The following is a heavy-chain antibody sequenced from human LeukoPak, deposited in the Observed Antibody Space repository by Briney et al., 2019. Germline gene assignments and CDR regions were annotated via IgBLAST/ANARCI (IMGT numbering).Heavy chain of an antibody. D-gene: IGHD2-15*01. J-gene: IGHJ4*02. CDR2: IRSKANSYAT. V-gene: IGHV3-73*01. CDR1: GFTFSGSA. Sequence: GGSLKLSCAASGFTFSGSAMHWVRQSSGKGLEWVGRIRSKANSYATAYAEWVKGRFTISRDDSKNTAYLQMNSLKTEDTAVYYCTRRDCSGGSCYLDYWGQGTLVTVSS. CDR3: TRRDCSGGSCYLDY.